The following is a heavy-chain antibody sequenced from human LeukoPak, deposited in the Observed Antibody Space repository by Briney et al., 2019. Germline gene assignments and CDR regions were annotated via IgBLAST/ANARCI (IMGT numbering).Heavy chain of an antibody. Sequence: GGSLRLSCVVSGFTFSSYWMSWVRQAPGKGLEWVANIKEDGSERYYVDSVKGRFTISRDNAKNSLYLQMDSLRAEDTAMYYCAREFNSFLADCSGGQCLFMSWGQGVLVTVSS. CDR1: GFTFSSYW. CDR2: IKEDGSER. D-gene: IGHD2-15*01. CDR3: AREFNSFLADCSGGQCLFMS. J-gene: IGHJ4*02. V-gene: IGHV3-7*01.